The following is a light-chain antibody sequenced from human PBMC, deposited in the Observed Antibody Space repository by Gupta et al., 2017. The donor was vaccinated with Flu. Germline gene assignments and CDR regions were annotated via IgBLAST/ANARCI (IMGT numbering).Light chain of an antibody. V-gene: IGKV1-39*01. J-gene: IGKJ3*01. CDR2: AAS. CDR3: QQRYNSPLLG. CDR1: QNIRNY. Sequence: QNIRNYLNWYQLKPGKAPPKLLIYAASSLQTGVASRFSVSGSGTYFTLTLSSLQPDYVANYYFQQRYNSPLLGFGLGTKVEI.